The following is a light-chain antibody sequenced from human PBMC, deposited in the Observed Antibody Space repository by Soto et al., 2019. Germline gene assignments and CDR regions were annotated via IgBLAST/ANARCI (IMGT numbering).Light chain of an antibody. CDR1: QSVESS. Sequence: EIVMTQSPATLSVSIGERATLSCRASQSVESSLVCHQQKPGQAPKLLIYDASTLPTGVPSRFSGSGSGTEFTLTISSLQSEDFAIYYCQQYHTWPLTFGGGTKVDI. CDR3: QQYHTWPLT. V-gene: IGKV3-15*01. J-gene: IGKJ4*01. CDR2: DAS.